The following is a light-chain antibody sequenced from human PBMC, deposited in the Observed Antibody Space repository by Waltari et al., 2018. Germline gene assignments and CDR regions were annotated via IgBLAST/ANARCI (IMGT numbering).Light chain of an antibody. CDR1: NSYVGGFNY. Sequence: QSALTQPASVSGSPGQSITISCTGTNSYVGGFNYVSWYPHYPGKAPNLIIYDVTSRPSRVSPRFSGSKSGNTASLIISGLQAEDEADYYCSSYRGGITWVFGGGTKLTVL. CDR3: SSYRGGITWV. J-gene: IGLJ3*02. V-gene: IGLV2-14*03. CDR2: DVT.